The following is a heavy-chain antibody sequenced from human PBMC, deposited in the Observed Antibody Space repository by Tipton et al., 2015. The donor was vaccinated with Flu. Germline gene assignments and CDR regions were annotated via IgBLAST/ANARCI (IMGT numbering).Heavy chain of an antibody. J-gene: IGHJ3*02. V-gene: IGHV4-39*07. CDR3: ARVIRYFATPRPMKWDAFDI. Sequence: TLSLTCTVSGGSISSSSYYWGWIRQPPGKGLEWIGSIYYSGSTYYNPSLKSRVTISVDTSKNQFSLKLSSVTAADTAVYYCARVIRYFATPRPMKWDAFDIWGQGTMVTVSS. CDR2: IYYSGST. D-gene: IGHD3-9*01. CDR1: GGSISSSSYY.